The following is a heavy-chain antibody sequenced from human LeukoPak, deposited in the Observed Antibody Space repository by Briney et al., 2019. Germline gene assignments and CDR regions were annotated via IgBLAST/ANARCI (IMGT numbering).Heavy chain of an antibody. CDR1: GFTFSSYA. CDR2: ISGSGGNT. J-gene: IGHJ4*02. D-gene: IGHD6-6*01. Sequence: GGSLRLSCAASGFTFSSYAMTWVRQAPGKGLEWVSTISGSGGNTYYADSVKGRFTISRDNSKNTLYLQMNSLRAEDTAVYYCAKDSSSSSMIHFHYWGRGTLVTVTS. CDR3: AKDSSSSSMIHFHY. V-gene: IGHV3-23*01.